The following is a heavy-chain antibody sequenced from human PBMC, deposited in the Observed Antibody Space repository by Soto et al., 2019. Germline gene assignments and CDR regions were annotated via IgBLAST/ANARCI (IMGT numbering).Heavy chain of an antibody. CDR2: TYYRAKW. Sequence: QVQLQQSGPGLVKPSQTLSLTCAISGDSVFSNSAGWNWIRQSPSRGLEWLGRTYYRAKWKIRITITPDTSKNQFSLQMNSVTPEDTAVYCCARDPVSGSRSYAFDIWGQGTMVTVSS. V-gene: IGHV6-1*01. CDR3: ARDPVSGSRSYAFDI. J-gene: IGHJ3*02. D-gene: IGHD1-26*01. CDR1: GDSVFSNSAG.